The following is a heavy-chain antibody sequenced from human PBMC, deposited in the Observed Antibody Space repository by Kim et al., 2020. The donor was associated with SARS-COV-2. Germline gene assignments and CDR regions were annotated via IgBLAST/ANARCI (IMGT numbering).Heavy chain of an antibody. D-gene: IGHD2-2*01. J-gene: IGHJ4*02. CDR3: AILGSSTRPGAGHYFDY. Sequence: VKGRVTISRDNSKNTLYLQMNSLRAEDTAVYYCAILGSSTRPGAGHYFDYWGQGTLVTVSS. V-gene: IGHV3-30*03.